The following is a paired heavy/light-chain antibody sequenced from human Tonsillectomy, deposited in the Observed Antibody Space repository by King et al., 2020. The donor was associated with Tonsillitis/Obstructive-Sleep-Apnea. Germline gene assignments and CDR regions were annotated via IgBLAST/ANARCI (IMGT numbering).Heavy chain of an antibody. J-gene: IGHJ6*03. CDR3: ARAVTASYYYHMDV. D-gene: IGHD3-10*01. V-gene: IGHV3-7*04. CDR1: GFTFSRYF. CDR2: INQDGSEK. Sequence: EVQLVQSGGGFVQPGGSLRLSCADSGFTFSRYFMTWVRQAPGKGLEWVANINQDGSEKNYVDSVKGRFTISRDNAKNFLYLQMNSLRADDTAVYFCARAVTASYYYHMDVWGKGTTVTVSS.
Light chain of an antibody. Sequence: SYELTQPPSVSVSPGQTASITCSGNKLGDKYVSWYRQKPGQSPVLVIYLDNQRPSGIPERFAGSNSGNTATLTISGTQPMDEADYYCQLWDSNAVIFGGGTKLTVL. V-gene: IGLV3-1*01. CDR2: LDN. CDR3: QLWDSNAVI. J-gene: IGLJ2*01. CDR1: KLGDKY.